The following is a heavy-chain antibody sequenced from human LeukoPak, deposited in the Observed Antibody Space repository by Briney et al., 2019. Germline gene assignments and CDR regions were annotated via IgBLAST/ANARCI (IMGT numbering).Heavy chain of an antibody. D-gene: IGHD6-19*01. Sequence: KPSETLSLTCTVSGGSISSYYWSWIRQPPGKGLEWIGYIYYSGSTNYNPSLKSRVTISVDTSKNQFSLNLSSVTAADTAVYYCARPETASGWLYFDYWGQGTLVTVSS. J-gene: IGHJ4*02. CDR2: IYYSGST. CDR3: ARPETASGWLYFDY. CDR1: GGSISSYY. V-gene: IGHV4-59*08.